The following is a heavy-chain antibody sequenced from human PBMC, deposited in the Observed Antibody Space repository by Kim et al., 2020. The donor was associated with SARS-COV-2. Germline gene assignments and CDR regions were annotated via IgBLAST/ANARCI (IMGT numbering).Heavy chain of an antibody. Sequence: SPSLKSRLTITKDTSKNQVVLTMTNMDPVDTATYYCAHTGYNWNKNYFDYWGQGTLVTVSS. J-gene: IGHJ4*02. V-gene: IGHV2-5*01. CDR3: AHTGYNWNKNYFDY. D-gene: IGHD1-20*01.